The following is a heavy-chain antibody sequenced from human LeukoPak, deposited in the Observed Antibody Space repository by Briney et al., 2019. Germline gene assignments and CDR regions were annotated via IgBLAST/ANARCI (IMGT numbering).Heavy chain of an antibody. J-gene: IGHJ4*02. D-gene: IGHD5-24*01. CDR1: GFTFSNYA. Sequence: GGSLRLSCAASGFTFSNYAMTWVRQAPGKGLEWVSGISGSGSSTYYADSVKGRFTLSRDYPKNTLYLQMNSLRAEDTAVYYCAKEGRSLQTYWGQGTLVTVSS. CDR3: AKEGRSLQTY. V-gene: IGHV3-23*01. CDR2: ISGSGSST.